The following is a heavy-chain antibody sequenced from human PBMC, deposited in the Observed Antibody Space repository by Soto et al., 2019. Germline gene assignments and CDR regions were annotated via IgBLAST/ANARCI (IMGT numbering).Heavy chain of an antibody. Sequence: QVQLVHSGAEMKKPGSSVKVSCQSSGGTFNTYAMNWVRQAPGQGPELMGDISPMFGAANYAPKFKGRVTITAGESTGKSYMQLGSLTSEDTALYFCAREVQVHTPAFVYWGQGTLVTVSS. J-gene: IGHJ4*02. CDR1: GGTFNTYA. V-gene: IGHV1-69*19. CDR3: AREVQVHTPAFVY. D-gene: IGHD3-10*01. CDR2: ISPMFGAA.